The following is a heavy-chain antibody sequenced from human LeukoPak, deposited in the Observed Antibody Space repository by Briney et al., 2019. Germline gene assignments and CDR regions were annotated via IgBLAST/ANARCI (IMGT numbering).Heavy chain of an antibody. Sequence: GGSLKLSCAASGFTFSGSAMHWVRQASGKGLKWVGRIRSKANSYATAYAASVKGRFTISRDDSKNTAYLQMNSLKTEDTAVYYCTPIVVVPAAIGTRGYYYMDVWGKGTTVTVSS. CDR1: GFTFSGSA. J-gene: IGHJ6*03. CDR3: TPIVVVPAAIGTRGYYYMDV. CDR2: IRSKANSYAT. D-gene: IGHD2-2*02. V-gene: IGHV3-73*01.